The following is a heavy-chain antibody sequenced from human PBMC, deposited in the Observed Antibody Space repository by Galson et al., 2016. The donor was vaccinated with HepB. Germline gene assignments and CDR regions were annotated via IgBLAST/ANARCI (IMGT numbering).Heavy chain of an antibody. J-gene: IGHJ6*02. Sequence: SLRLSCAASGFTFSNYGMHWVRQASGKGLEWVGRIRSKSNNYATAYAASVKGRFTISRDDSKRMAFLQMNSLKTEDTAVYYCTRVGYRLWFGAPIKDYGMDVWGQGTTVTVSS. V-gene: IGHV3-73*01. CDR1: GFTFSNYG. CDR2: IRSKSNNYAT. D-gene: IGHD3-10*01. CDR3: TRVGYRLWFGAPIKDYGMDV.